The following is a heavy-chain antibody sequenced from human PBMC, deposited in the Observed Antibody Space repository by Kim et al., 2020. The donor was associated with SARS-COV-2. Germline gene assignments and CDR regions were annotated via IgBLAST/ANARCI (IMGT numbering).Heavy chain of an antibody. CDR2: T. D-gene: IGHD3-16*01. Sequence: TYSNSARKSRVTISVDTSKNQFSLRLAAVTAADTAVYYCARGAVSSAGGDFWGQGTLVTVSS. J-gene: IGHJ4*02. CDR3: ARGAVSSAGGDF. V-gene: IGHV4-31*02.